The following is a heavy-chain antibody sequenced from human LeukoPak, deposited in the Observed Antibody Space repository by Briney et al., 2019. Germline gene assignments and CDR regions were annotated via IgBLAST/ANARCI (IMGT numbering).Heavy chain of an antibody. CDR2: IGPDGGTT. CDR3: ARGAQLTDY. J-gene: IGHJ4*02. Sequence: PGGSLRLSCAASGLTFYTYGMHWVRQAPGKGLEYVSGIGPDGGTTYYAKSVKGRFTISRDNSKSMVYLQMGSLTVDDMAVYYCARGAQLTDYWGQGTLVTVSS. D-gene: IGHD6-13*01. CDR1: GLTFYTYG. V-gene: IGHV3-64*01.